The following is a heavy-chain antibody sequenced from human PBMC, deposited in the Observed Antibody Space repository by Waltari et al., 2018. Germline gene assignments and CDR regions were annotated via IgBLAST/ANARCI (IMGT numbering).Heavy chain of an antibody. CDR2: INHSGST. J-gene: IGHJ2*01. V-gene: IGHV4-34*01. D-gene: IGHD6-19*01. CDR3: ARGHFIAVAGTVYFDL. Sequence: QVQLQQWGAGLLKPSETLSLTCAVYGGSFRGYYWSWTRHPPGKGLEWIGEINHSGSTNYNPSLKSRVTISVDTSKNQFSLKLSSVTAADTAVYYCARGHFIAVAGTVYFDLWGRGTLVTVSS. CDR1: GGSFRGYY.